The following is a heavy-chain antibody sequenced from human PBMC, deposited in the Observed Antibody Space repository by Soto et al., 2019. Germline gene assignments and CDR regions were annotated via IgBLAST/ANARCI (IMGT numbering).Heavy chain of an antibody. Sequence: QVQIQQWGAGVLKPSETLSLTCAVNGGSFSGYIWTWIRQTPGKGLQWIGQINHSGSAVYNPSLKTRVTISLMSNNRFSLEMSSVTAPETAVYSCARGLWSASPYSGGWYYFDSWGQGATVTVSS. CDR3: ARGLWSASPYSGGWYYFDS. CDR1: GGSFSGYI. CDR2: INHSGSA. J-gene: IGHJ4*02. D-gene: IGHD3-10*01. V-gene: IGHV4-34*01.